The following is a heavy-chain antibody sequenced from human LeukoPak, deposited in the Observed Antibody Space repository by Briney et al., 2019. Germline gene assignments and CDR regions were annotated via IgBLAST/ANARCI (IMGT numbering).Heavy chain of an antibody. CDR3: ARASWVSTADAVR. V-gene: IGHV3-23*01. CDR1: GLSFSSFA. CDR2: MKGTGET. D-gene: IGHD3-16*01. Sequence: GGSLRLSCAASGLSFSSFAMSWVRQAPARGLEWLSSMKGTGETIYADSVRGRCTLFRDGSRNTVYLQLNNLRVEDTAVYYCARASWVSTADAVRWGQGTVVTVYS. J-gene: IGHJ4*02.